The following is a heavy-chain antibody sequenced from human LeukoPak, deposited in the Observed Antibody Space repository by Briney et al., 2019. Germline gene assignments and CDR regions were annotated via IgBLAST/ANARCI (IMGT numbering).Heavy chain of an antibody. Sequence: SETLSLACAVYSGSFSSYQWNWIRQPPGKGLEWIGEISHRGTTNYNPSLKSRVTISVDTSKNQFSLKVSSVTAADTAVYYCARESSNSLDYWGQGTLVTVSS. CDR1: SGSFSSYQ. CDR3: ARESSNSLDY. D-gene: IGHD4-11*01. CDR2: ISHRGTT. V-gene: IGHV4-34*01. J-gene: IGHJ4*02.